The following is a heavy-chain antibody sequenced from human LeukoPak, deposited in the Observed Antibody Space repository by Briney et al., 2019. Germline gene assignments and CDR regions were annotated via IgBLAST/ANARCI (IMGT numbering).Heavy chain of an antibody. CDR1: GGSFSGYF. J-gene: IGHJ4*02. CDR3: ARARGTEAIDS. CDR2: INHGGSA. Sequence: SETLSLTCAVNGGSFSGYFWTWIRQPPGKGLEWIGEINHGGSANYNPSLKSRLALSVDTSKNQFSLKVNSVTAADAAVYYCARARGTEAIDSWSQGTLVTVSS. V-gene: IGHV4-34*01. D-gene: IGHD6-25*01.